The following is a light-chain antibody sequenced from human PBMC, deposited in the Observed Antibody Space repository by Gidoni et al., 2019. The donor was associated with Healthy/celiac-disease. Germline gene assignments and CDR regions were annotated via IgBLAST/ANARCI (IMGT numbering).Light chain of an antibody. CDR3: QQSYSTPLT. CDR2: AAS. V-gene: IGKV1-39*01. Sequence: DIQMTQSPSSLSASVGDRVTITFRASQSISSYLNWYQQKPGKAPKLLIYAASSLQRGVPSRCSGSGSGKDFTLTISSLQPEDFATYYCQQSYSTPLTFGGGTKVEIK. CDR1: QSISSY. J-gene: IGKJ4*01.